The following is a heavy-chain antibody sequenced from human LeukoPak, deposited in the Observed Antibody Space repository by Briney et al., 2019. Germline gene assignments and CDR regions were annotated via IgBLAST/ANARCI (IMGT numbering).Heavy chain of an antibody. CDR2: IIPIFGTA. CDR1: GGTFSSYA. J-gene: IGHJ4*02. Sequence: SVTVSCKASGGTFSSYAISWVRQAPGQGLEWMGGIIPIFGTANYAQKFQGRVTITRDTSASTAYMELSSLRSEDTAVYYCARERNSGSSYDYWGQGTLVTVSS. V-gene: IGHV1-69*05. D-gene: IGHD1-14*01. CDR3: ARERNSGSSYDY.